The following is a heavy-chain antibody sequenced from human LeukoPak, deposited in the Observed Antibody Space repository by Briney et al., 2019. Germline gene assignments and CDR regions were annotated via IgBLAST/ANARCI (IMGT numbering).Heavy chain of an antibody. CDR2: ICGSGGCT. D-gene: IGHD6-19*01. CDR3: AKTTVGYSSGRYPGWPADC. V-gene: IGHV3-23*01. Sequence: GSLRLSCAASGFTFNTYAIYWVRQAPGKGLEWVSGICGSGGCTYYADSVKGRFTISRDNSKSTVYLQMNSLTADDTAIYYCAKTTVGYSSGRYPGWPADCWGQGTLVTVSS. J-gene: IGHJ4*02. CDR1: GFTFNTYA.